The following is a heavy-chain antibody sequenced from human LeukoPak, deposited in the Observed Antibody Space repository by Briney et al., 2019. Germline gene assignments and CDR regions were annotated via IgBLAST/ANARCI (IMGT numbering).Heavy chain of an antibody. Sequence: SETLSLTCTASGGSISSYYWSWIRQPPGKGLEWIGYIYYSGSTNYNPSLKSRVTISVDTSKNQFSLKLSSVTAADTAVYYCAVTPLQANYFDYWGQGTLVTVSS. CDR1: GGSISSYY. CDR3: AVTPLQANYFDY. D-gene: IGHD1-1*01. CDR2: IYYSGST. V-gene: IGHV4-59*01. J-gene: IGHJ4*02.